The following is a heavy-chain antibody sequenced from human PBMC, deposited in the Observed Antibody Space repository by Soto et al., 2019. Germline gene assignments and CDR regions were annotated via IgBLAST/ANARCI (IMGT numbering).Heavy chain of an antibody. J-gene: IGHJ4*02. D-gene: IGHD2-15*01. CDR1: GFSFSNCG. CDR2: ISFDGNDK. V-gene: IGHV3-30*18. Sequence: QVQLVESGGGVVQPGRSLRLSCAASGFSFSNCGMHWVRQAPGKGLEWVAAISFDGNDKYYSESVKGRFTISRDNSKNTLFLQMNSLRGEDTAVYYCVKGSEVARQELDYWGQGTLVTVSS. CDR3: VKGSEVARQELDY.